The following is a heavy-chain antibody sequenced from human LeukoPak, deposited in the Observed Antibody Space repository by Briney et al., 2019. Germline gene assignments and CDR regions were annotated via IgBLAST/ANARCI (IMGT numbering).Heavy chain of an antibody. D-gene: IGHD2-2*01. CDR2: ICGRGGST. V-gene: IGHV3-23*01. CDR1: GFTFSTHD. Sequence: GGSLRLSCAAPGFTFSTHDMSWVRQAPGEGVEWGSHICGRGGSTYSAESVWGRFTLSRDTAKNTLYLQMYSVREENTGLYYVAIDPSKIGYWGQGTLVSVSP. J-gene: IGHJ4*02. CDR3: AIDPSKIGY.